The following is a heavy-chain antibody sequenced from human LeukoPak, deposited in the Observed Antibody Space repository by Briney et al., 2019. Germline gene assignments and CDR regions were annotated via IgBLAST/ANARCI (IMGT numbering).Heavy chain of an antibody. CDR3: ARGIVYDSNGYYGEEDAFDI. J-gene: IGHJ3*02. V-gene: IGHV6-1*01. CDR2: KYYRSKGYN. Sequence: SQTLSLTCAISGDSVSRTSAGWSWIRQSPSRGLEWLGRKYYRSKGYNDDALSVRGRITINPDTTKNEFSLKLSSVTAADTAVYYCARGIVYDSNGYYGEEDAFDIWGQGTMVTVSS. D-gene: IGHD3-22*01. CDR1: GDSVSRTSAG.